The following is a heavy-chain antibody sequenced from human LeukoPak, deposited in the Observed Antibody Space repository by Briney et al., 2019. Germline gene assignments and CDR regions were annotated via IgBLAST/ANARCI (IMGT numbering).Heavy chain of an antibody. V-gene: IGHV3-21*01. CDR1: GFTFSSYS. CDR3: ARDMSIAAAGTHRGDY. J-gene: IGHJ4*02. Sequence: GGSLRLSCAASGFTFSSYSMNWVRQAPGKGLEWVSSISSSSSYIYYADSVKGRFTISRDNAKNSLYLQMNSLRAEDTAVYYCARDMSIAAAGTHRGDYWGQGTLVTVSS. D-gene: IGHD6-13*01. CDR2: ISSSSSYI.